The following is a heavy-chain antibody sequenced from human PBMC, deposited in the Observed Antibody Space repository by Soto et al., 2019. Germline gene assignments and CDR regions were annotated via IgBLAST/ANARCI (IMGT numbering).Heavy chain of an antibody. V-gene: IGHV1-46*01. CDR3: ARDRGSSGYHDAFDI. CDR1: GYTFTSYY. J-gene: IGHJ3*02. D-gene: IGHD3-22*01. CDR2: INPSGGST. Sequence: ASVKVSCKSSGYTFTSYYMHWVRQAPGQGLEWMGIINPSGGSTSYAQKFQGRVTMTRDTSTSTVYMELSSLRSEDTAVYYCARDRGSSGYHDAFDIWGQGTMVTVSS.